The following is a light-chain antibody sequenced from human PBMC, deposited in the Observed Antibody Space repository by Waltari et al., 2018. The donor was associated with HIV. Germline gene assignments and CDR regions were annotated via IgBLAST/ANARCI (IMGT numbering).Light chain of an antibody. CDR1: NSNIGSNF. CDR3: ASWDDGLRGHV. Sequence: QSGLTQPPSASGTPGQRLSISCAGNNSNIGSNFVFWYRQLPGAATTLLVYSNNQRPSGVGYRFSGSRSGASASLVISGLRVEDEADYYCASWDDGLRGHVFGSGTTVSV. J-gene: IGLJ1*01. CDR2: SNN. V-gene: IGLV1-47*01.